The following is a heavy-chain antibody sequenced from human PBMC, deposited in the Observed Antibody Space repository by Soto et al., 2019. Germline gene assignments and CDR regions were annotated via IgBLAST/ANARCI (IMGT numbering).Heavy chain of an antibody. Sequence: QVQLQESGPGLVKPSQTLSLTCTVSGGSISSGGYYWSWIRQHPGKGLEWIGYIYYSGSTYYNPSLKSRVTISVDTSKNQFSLKLSSVTAADTAVYYCARVIAYDYVWGSYRYYFDYWGQGTLVTVSS. J-gene: IGHJ4*02. CDR3: ARVIAYDYVWGSYRYYFDY. V-gene: IGHV4-31*03. CDR2: IYYSGST. CDR1: GGSISSGGYY. D-gene: IGHD3-16*02.